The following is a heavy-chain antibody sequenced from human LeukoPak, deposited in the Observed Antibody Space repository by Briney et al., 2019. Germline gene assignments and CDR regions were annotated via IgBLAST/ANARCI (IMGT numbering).Heavy chain of an antibody. CDR2: IIPIFGTA. Sequence: VASVKVSCKASGGTFSSYAISWVRQAPGQGLEWMGGIIPIFGTANYAQKFQGRVTITADESTSTAYMELSSLRSEDTAVYYCARDQDSMGCSGASCYQTVADDYWGQGTLVTVSS. CDR1: GGTFSSYA. V-gene: IGHV1-69*01. CDR3: ARDQDSMGCSGASCYQTVADDY. J-gene: IGHJ4*02. D-gene: IGHD2-15*01.